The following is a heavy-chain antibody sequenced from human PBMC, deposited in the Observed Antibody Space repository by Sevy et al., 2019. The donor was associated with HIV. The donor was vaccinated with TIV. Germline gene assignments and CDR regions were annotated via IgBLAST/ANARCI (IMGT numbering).Heavy chain of an antibody. CDR2: INPSGGST. V-gene: IGHV1-46*01. CDR3: ARAGPSRITMVRGVSNWSDP. D-gene: IGHD3-10*01. CDR1: GYTFTSYY. Sequence: ASVKVSCKASGYTFTSYYMHWVRQAPGQGLEWMGIINPSGGSTSYAQKFQGRVTMTRDTSTSTVYMELSSLRSEDTAVYYCARAGPSRITMVRGVSNWSDPWGQGTLVTVSS. J-gene: IGHJ5*02.